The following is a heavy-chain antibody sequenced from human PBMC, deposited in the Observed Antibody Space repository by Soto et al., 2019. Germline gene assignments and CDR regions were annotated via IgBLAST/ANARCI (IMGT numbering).Heavy chain of an antibody. CDR3: ARSPYSVSYLAYFDY. CDR1: GFTFSSYG. Sequence: QVQLVESGGGVVQPGRSLRLSGAASGFTFSSYGMPWVRQAPGKGREWLAVISYDGSNKYYADSVKGRFTISRDNSKNTLYLQMNSLRAEDTAVYYCARSPYSVSYLAYFDYWGQGTLVTVSS. J-gene: IGHJ4*02. V-gene: IGHV3-30*03. CDR2: ISYDGSNK. D-gene: IGHD1-26*01.